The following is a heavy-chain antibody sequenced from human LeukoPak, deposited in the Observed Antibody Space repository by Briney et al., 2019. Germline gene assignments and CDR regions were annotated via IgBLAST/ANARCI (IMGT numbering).Heavy chain of an antibody. CDR2: ISGSGGST. D-gene: IGHD3-9*01. CDR3: AKDPWLRYFDWSAEATYFDY. CDR1: GFTFSSYA. Sequence: GGSLRLSCAASGFTFSSYAMSWVRQAPGKGLEWVSAISGSGGSTYYADSVKGRFTISRDNSKNTLYLQMNSLRAEDTAVYYCAKDPWLRYFDWSAEATYFDYWGQETLVTVSS. J-gene: IGHJ4*02. V-gene: IGHV3-23*01.